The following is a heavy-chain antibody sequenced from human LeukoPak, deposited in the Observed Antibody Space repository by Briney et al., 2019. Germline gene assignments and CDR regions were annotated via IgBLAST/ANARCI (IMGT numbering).Heavy chain of an antibody. CDR2: IYYSGST. D-gene: IGHD3-22*01. V-gene: IGHV4-59*01. CDR3: ARTGYYYDSSGYWLYYFDY. J-gene: IGHJ4*02. CDR1: GGSISSYY. Sequence: SETLSLTCTVSGGSISSYYWSWIRQPPGKGLEWIGCIYYSGSTNYNPSLKSRVTISVDTSKNQFSLKLSSVTAADTAVYYCARTGYYYDSSGYWLYYFDYWGQGTLVTVSS.